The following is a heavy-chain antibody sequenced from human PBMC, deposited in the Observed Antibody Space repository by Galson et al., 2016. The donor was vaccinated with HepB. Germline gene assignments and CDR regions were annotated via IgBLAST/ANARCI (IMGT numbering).Heavy chain of an antibody. Sequence: SLRLSCAASGFTFSDHWMDWVRQVPGKGLVWLSHIKTDGTVSTYADSVKGRFTISRDNAKNIVYLQMNNLRVDDTAVYYCARGIAIIGAGVDYWGRGTLVTVSS. CDR3: ARGIAIIGAGVDY. J-gene: IGHJ4*02. CDR1: GFTFSDHW. D-gene: IGHD3-3*01. V-gene: IGHV3-74*01. CDR2: IKTDGTVS.